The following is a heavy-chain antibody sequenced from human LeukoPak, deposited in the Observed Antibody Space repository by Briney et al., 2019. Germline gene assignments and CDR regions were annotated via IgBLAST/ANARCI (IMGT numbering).Heavy chain of an antibody. J-gene: IGHJ6*02. V-gene: IGHV3-23*01. D-gene: IGHD3-22*01. CDR1: GFTFSSYA. CDR2: ISGSGGST. CDR3: AKKIGGYYDSGGYYLDV. Sequence: GASLRLSCAASGFTFSSYAMSWVRQAPGKGLEWVSAISGSGGSTYYADSVKGRFTISRDNSKNTLYLQMNSLRAEDTAVYYCAKKIGGYYDSGGYYLDVWGQGTTVTVSS.